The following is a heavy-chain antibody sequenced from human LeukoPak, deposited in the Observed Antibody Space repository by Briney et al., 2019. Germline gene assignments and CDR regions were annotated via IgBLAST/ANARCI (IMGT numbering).Heavy chain of an antibody. J-gene: IGHJ6*03. CDR2: INPTSGGT. D-gene: IGHD5-18*01. CDR1: GYTFTGYY. CDR3: ARRRRGYSNGYDYYYMDV. V-gene: IGHV1-2*02. Sequence: GASVKVSCKASGYTFTGYYLHWVRQAPGQGLEWMGWINPTSGGTNFAQKFQGRVTMTRDTSISTAYMDLSRLRSDDTAVYYCARRRRGYSNGYDYYYMDVWGKGTTVTVSS.